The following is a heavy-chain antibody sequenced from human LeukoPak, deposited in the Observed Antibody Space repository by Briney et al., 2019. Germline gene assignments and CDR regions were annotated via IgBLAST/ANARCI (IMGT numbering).Heavy chain of an antibody. Sequence: PGESLRLSCAASECTFSRFWMTWVRQAPGKGLEWVANIKQDGSEQYYVDSVRGRFTISRDSAKNSLYLQMNSLRAEDTAVYYCARALSGAAAPFDWWGQGTLVTVSS. J-gene: IGHJ4*02. CDR3: ARALSGAAAPFDW. V-gene: IGHV3-7*03. CDR2: IKQDGSEQ. D-gene: IGHD2-2*01. CDR1: ECTFSRFW.